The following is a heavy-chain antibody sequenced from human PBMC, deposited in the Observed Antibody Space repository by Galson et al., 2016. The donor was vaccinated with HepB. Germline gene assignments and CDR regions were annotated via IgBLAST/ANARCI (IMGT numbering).Heavy chain of an antibody. CDR1: GVSIRSGGYY. D-gene: IGHD3-3*01. Sequence: TLSLTCTVSGVSIRSGGYYWSWIRQHPGKGLEWIGYIYYSGSTFSNPSLKSRVTISVDTSKNQFSLPLNSVTAADTAVYYCARVTKGGSGNNFDYWGQGTLVTVSS. J-gene: IGHJ4*02. CDR3: ARVTKGGSGNNFDY. CDR2: IYYSGST. V-gene: IGHV4-31*03.